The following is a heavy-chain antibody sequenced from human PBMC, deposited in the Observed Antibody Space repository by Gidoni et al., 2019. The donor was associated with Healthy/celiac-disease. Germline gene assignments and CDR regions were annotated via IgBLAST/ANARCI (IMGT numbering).Heavy chain of an antibody. Sequence: EVQLLESGGGLVQPGGSLRLSCAASGFTFSSSAMSWVRQAPGKGLVWVSAISGSGGRTYYADSVKGRFTISRDNSKNTLYLKMNSLRAENKAVYYCAKPLGKSRSGWRDYFDYWGQGTLVTVSS. D-gene: IGHD6-19*01. CDR3: AKPLGKSRSGWRDYFDY. J-gene: IGHJ4*02. CDR1: GFTFSSSA. CDR2: ISGSGGRT. V-gene: IGHV3-23*01.